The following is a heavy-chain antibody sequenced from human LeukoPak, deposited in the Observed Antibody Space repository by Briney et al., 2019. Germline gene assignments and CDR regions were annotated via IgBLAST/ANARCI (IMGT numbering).Heavy chain of an antibody. V-gene: IGHV3-21*06. CDR2: ISSSGTYI. CDR3: ARETNTSDTSGYIRADVRRDDH. Sequence: KPGGSLRLSCAASGFTFSLYSMSWVRQAPGEGLKWVATISSSGTYIYYIDSVKGRFTISRDNARNSLYLQMNSLRAEDTAVYYCARETNTSDTSGYIRADVRRDDHWGQGTLVTVSS. CDR1: GFTFSLYS. J-gene: IGHJ4*02. D-gene: IGHD3-22*01.